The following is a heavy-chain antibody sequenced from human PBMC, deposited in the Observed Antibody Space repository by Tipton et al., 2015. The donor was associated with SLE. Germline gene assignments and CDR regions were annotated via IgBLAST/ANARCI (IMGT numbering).Heavy chain of an antibody. CDR1: GYTFTNYD. CDR2: MNPNSGKT. D-gene: IGHD2-21*01. CDR3: ARAPNHYIPSGIYYGMDV. Sequence: QLVQSGAEVKKPGASVKVSCKASGYTFTNYDITWVRQATGQGPEWMGWMNPNSGKTGYTQSFQDRVTMTWDTSISTAYMELRSLRSDDTATYYCARAPNHYIPSGIYYGMDVWGQGTTVTVSS. J-gene: IGHJ6*01. V-gene: IGHV1-8*01.